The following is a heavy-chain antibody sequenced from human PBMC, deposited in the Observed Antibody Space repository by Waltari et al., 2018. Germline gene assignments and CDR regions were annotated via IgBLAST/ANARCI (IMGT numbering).Heavy chain of an antibody. Sequence: QVLLQQSGPGLVTPSETLSVTCTVSGGSLSGFYWSWIRQSPGKGLEWIAFIYDSWTTKYNPSLKSRGTISVDTSKNRFTLKLGSATAADTALYYCARGTPSFYHYMDVWGKGTTVIVSS. CDR1: GGSLSGFY. J-gene: IGHJ6*03. CDR3: ARGTPSFYHYMDV. V-gene: IGHV4-59*01. CDR2: IYDSWTT.